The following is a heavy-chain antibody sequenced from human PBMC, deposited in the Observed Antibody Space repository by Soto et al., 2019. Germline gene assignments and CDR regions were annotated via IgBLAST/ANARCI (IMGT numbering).Heavy chain of an antibody. V-gene: IGHV1-2*04. J-gene: IGHJ3*02. CDR2: INPNSGGT. Sequence: ASVKVSCKASGYTFTGYYMHWVRQAPGQGLEWMGWINPNSGGTNYAQKFQGWVTMTRDTSISTAYMELSRLRSEDTAVYYCAAEGVTIEDAAFDIWGQGTMVTVS. D-gene: IGHD4-17*01. CDR3: AAEGVTIEDAAFDI. CDR1: GYTFTGYY.